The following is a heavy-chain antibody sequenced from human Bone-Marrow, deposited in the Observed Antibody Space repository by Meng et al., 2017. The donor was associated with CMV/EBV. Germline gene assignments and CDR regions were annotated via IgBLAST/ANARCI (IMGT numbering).Heavy chain of an antibody. Sequence: GGSLRLSCAASGFTFSNYAMHWVRQAPGKGLEWVAVMSYDGSDRYYADSVKGRFTISRDNAKTSLHLQMNSRRAEDTAVYYCAGGIVVPTNWGQRTLVTVSS. J-gene: IGHJ4*02. V-gene: IGHV3-30*04. D-gene: IGHD2-15*01. CDR2: MSYDGSDR. CDR3: AGGIVVPTN. CDR1: GFTFSNYA.